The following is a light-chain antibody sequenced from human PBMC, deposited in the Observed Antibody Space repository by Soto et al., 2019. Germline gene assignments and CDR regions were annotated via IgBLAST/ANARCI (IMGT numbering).Light chain of an antibody. V-gene: IGKV1-27*01. CDR2: AAS. CDR3: QKYNSALEGFT. J-gene: IGKJ3*01. CDR1: QGISNY. Sequence: DIQMTQSPSSLSASVGDRVTITCRASQGISNYLAWYQQKPGKVPKLLIYAASTLQSGVPSRFSGSGSGTDFTLTISSLQPEDVATYYCQKYNSALEGFTFGPGTKVDIE.